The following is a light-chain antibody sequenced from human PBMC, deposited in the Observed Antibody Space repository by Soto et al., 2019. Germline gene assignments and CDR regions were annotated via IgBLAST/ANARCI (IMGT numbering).Light chain of an antibody. CDR2: DVS. Sequence: QSALSQPASVSGSPGQSITIACTGDSGVVGGGYNYVSWYQQHPGKAPKLIIYDVSSRPSGVSNRFSGSKSGNTASLTISGLQAEDESEYYCSSYTPSSTHVIYGGGTKVTVL. CDR1: SGVVGGGYNY. V-gene: IGLV2-14*03. CDR3: SSYTPSSTHVI. J-gene: IGLJ2*01.